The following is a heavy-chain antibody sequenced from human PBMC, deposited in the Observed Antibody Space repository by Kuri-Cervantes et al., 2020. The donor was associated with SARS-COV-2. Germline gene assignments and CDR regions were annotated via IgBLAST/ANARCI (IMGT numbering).Heavy chain of an antibody. V-gene: IGHV1-69*13. Sequence: SVKVSCKASGYTFASYGISWVRQAPGQGLEWMGGIIPIFGTANYAQKFQGRVTITADESTSTAYMELSSLRSEDTAVYYCTFTPYYYDSSGYYYYYGMGVWGQGTTVTVYS. J-gene: IGHJ6*02. D-gene: IGHD3-22*01. CDR2: IIPIFGTA. CDR3: TFTPYYYDSSGYYYYYGMGV. CDR1: GYTFASYG.